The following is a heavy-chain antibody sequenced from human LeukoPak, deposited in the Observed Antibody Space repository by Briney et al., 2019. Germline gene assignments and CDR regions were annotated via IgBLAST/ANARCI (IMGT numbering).Heavy chain of an antibody. D-gene: IGHD1-7*01. CDR2: IYYSGST. J-gene: IGHJ5*02. Sequence: SETLSLTCTVSGGSISSSSYYWGWIRQPPGKGLEWIGSIYYSGSTYYNPSLKSRVTISVDTSKNQFSLKLSSVTAADTAVYYCARDLALELRWFDPWGQGTPVTVSS. V-gene: IGHV4-39*07. CDR1: GGSISSSSYY. CDR3: ARDLALELRWFDP.